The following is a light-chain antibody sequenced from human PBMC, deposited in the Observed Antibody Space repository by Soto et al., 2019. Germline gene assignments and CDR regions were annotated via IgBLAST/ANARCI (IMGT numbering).Light chain of an antibody. CDR2: AAS. CDR1: QDIRDD. CDR3: LQDFNFPQT. V-gene: IGKV1-6*01. Sequence: AIRVAQSPSSLSASVGDRVTITCRASQDIRDDLGWYQLKPGKAPKLLIYAASTLQSGVPSRFSVSGSGTEFTLTISSLQPEDFGTYYCLQDFNFPQTFGQGTKVEIK. J-gene: IGKJ1*01.